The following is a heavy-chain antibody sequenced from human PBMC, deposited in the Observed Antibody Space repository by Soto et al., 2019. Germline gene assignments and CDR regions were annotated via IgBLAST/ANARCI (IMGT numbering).Heavy chain of an antibody. Sequence: GGSLRLALAASGYPFSSYAMSWVRPDPGKGLEWVSAISGSGGSTYYADSVKGRFTISRDNSKNTLYLQMNSLRAEDTAVYYCAKVGPEAAGAIYYYYGMDVWGQGTTVTVSS. V-gene: IGHV3-23*01. J-gene: IGHJ6*02. D-gene: IGHD6-13*01. CDR3: AKVGPEAAGAIYYYYGMDV. CDR1: GYPFSSYA. CDR2: ISGSGGST.